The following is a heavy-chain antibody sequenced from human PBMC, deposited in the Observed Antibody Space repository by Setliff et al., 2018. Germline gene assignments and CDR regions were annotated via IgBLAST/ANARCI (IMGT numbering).Heavy chain of an antibody. CDR2: LHPRGTT. J-gene: IGHJ6*03. CDR3: AQDRSTVTPSFYYYMDV. D-gene: IGHD4-17*01. Sequence: SETLSLTCTVSGASIDSHFWSWVRQPAGKGLEWIGRLHPRGTTNYNPSLKSRLTMSIDTSKNQVSLVLTSVTAADTALYYCAQDRSTVTPSFYYYMDVWGQGTTVTVSS. V-gene: IGHV4-4*07. CDR1: GASIDSHF.